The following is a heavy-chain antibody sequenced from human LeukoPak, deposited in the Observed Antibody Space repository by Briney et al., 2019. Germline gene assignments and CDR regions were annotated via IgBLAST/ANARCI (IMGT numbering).Heavy chain of an antibody. Sequence: PSETLSLTCAVYGGSFSGYYWNWIRQPPGKGLEWIGEINHSGSTNYNPSLESRVTISVDTSKNHFSLKLTSVTAADTAVYYCARIETYSSGWYDAFFDYWGQGTLVTVSS. J-gene: IGHJ4*02. CDR3: ARIETYSSGWYDAFFDY. CDR2: INHSGST. V-gene: IGHV4-34*01. D-gene: IGHD6-19*01. CDR1: GGSFSGYY.